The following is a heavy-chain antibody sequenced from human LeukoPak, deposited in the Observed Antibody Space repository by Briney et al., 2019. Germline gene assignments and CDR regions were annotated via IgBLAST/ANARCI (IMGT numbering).Heavy chain of an antibody. V-gene: IGHV3-7*04. CDR2: IKQDGSEK. Sequence: GGSQRLSCAASGFTFSSYWMSWVRQAPGKGLEWVANIKQDGSEKYYVDSVKGRFTISRDNAKNSLYLQMNSLRAEDTAVYYCARGSSSWYHSVNDYWGQGTLVTVSS. J-gene: IGHJ4*02. CDR3: ARGSSSWYHSVNDY. CDR1: GFTFSSYW. D-gene: IGHD6-13*01.